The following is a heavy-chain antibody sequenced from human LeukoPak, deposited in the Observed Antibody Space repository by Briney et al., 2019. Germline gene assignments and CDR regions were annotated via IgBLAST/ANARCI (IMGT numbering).Heavy chain of an antibody. CDR3: AKDLYCSSTSCPTTLGH. J-gene: IGHJ4*02. V-gene: IGHV3-43*01. CDR2: ISWDGGST. CDR1: GFTFDDYT. D-gene: IGHD2-2*01. Sequence: GGSLRLSCAASGFTFDDYTMHWVRHAPGKGVEWVSLISWDGGSTYYADSVKGRFTISRDNSKNSLYLQMNSLRTEDTAFYYCAKDLYCSSTSCPTTLGHWGQGTLVTVSS.